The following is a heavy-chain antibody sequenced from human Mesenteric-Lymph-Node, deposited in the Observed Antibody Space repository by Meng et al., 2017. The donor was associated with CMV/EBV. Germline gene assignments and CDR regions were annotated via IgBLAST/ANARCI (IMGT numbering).Heavy chain of an antibody. Sequence: CAASGFTVSSNYMSWVRQAPGKGLEWVSVIYSGGSTYYADSVKGRFTISRDNSKNTLYIQMNSLRAEDTAVYYCAREYIAAAGTEFYWGQGTLVTVSS. CDR1: GFTVSSNY. CDR3: AREYIAAAGTEFY. J-gene: IGHJ4*02. CDR2: IYSGGST. D-gene: IGHD6-13*01. V-gene: IGHV3-66*01.